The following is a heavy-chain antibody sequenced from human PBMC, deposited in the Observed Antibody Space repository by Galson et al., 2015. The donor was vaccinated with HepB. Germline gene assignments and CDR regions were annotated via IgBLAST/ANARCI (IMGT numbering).Heavy chain of an antibody. V-gene: IGHV3-48*01. J-gene: IGHJ6*02. CDR2: ISSSSSTI. CDR1: GFTFSSYS. CDR3: AKDGYYDFWSGYYTAGNYYYYGMDV. D-gene: IGHD3-3*01. Sequence: SLRLSCAASGFTFSSYSMNWVRQAPGKGLEWVSYISSSSSTIYYADSVKGRFTISRDNAKNSLYLQMNSLRAEDTAVYYCAKDGYYDFWSGYYTAGNYYYYGMDVWGQGTTVTVSS.